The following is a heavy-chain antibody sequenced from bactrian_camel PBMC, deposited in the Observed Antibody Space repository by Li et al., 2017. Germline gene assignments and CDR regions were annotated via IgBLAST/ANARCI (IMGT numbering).Heavy chain of an antibody. CDR1: GFSFSNYA. Sequence: VQLVESGGGLVQPGGSLRLSCAASGFSFSNYAVSWVRQAPGKGLEWVSSINWIDRSTSYADSVKGRFTISRDNAKNAVYLQMNSLKPEDTAVYYCVRTWSGSAQGPPSSQGTQVTVS. V-gene: IGHV3S35*01. J-gene: IGHJ4*01. CDR2: INWIDRST. D-gene: IGHD3*01.